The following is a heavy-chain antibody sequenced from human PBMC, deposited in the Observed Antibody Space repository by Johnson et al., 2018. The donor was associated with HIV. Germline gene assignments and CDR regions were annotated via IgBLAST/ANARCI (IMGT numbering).Heavy chain of an antibody. CDR2: INWNGGST. V-gene: IGHV3-20*04. CDR3: ARDRITMVRGVTEDAFDI. CDR1: GFTFNDYG. J-gene: IGHJ3*02. D-gene: IGHD3-10*01. Sequence: VQLVESGGGVVRPGGSLRLSCAVSGFTFNDYGMSWVRQAPGKGLEWVSGINWNGGSTGYADSVKGRFTISRDNAKNSLYLQMNSLRAEDTALYYCARDRITMVRGVTEDAFDIWGQGTRVTVSS.